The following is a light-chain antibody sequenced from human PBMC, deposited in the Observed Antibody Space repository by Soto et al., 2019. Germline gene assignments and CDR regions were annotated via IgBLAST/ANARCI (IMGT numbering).Light chain of an antibody. Sequence: EIVMPQSPATLSVSPGARATLSCRASQSVRSKLAWYQQKPGQAPRLLIYDASTRATGIPARFNGSGSGTEFTLTISSLQSEDFAVYYCQQYNNWPPITFGQGTRLEIK. CDR2: DAS. J-gene: IGKJ5*01. CDR3: QQYNNWPPIT. CDR1: QSVRSK. V-gene: IGKV3-15*01.